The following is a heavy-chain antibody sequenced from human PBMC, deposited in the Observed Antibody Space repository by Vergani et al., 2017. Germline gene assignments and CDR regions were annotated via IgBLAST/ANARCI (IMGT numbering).Heavy chain of an antibody. J-gene: IGHJ6*02. CDR3: AREGSGSYYNYYYGMDV. D-gene: IGHD3-10*01. CDR2: VDPEDGET. CDR1: GYTFTDHY. Sequence: EVQLVQSGAEVKKPGATMKISCKVSGYTFTDHYMHWVKQAPGKGLEWMGLVDPEDGETIYAEKFKGRVTIAADTSTDTAHLELSSLRSEDTAVYYCAREGSGSYYNYYYGMDVWGQGTTVTVSS. V-gene: IGHV1-69-2*01.